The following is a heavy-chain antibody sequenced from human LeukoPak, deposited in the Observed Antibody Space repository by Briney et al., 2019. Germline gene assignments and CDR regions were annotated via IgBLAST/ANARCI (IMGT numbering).Heavy chain of an antibody. Sequence: NPSETLSLTCTVSGVSISSSSYYWGWIRQPPGKGLEWIGSIYYSGSTYYNPSLKSRITISVDTSKNQFSLKLSSVTAADTAVYYCAREGCSGGSCYPYYYYYYMDVWGKGTTVTVSS. V-gene: IGHV4-39*07. D-gene: IGHD2-15*01. J-gene: IGHJ6*03. CDR1: GVSISSSSYY. CDR2: IYYSGST. CDR3: AREGCSGGSCYPYYYYYYMDV.